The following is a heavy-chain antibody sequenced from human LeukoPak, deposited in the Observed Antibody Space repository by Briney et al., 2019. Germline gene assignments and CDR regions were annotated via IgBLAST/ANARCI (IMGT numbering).Heavy chain of an antibody. CDR2: ITSGRTT. CDR3: ARGRRISSGYLPFDY. Sequence: GGSLRLSCVASGFTFSSYVLSWVRQAPGKGLEWLSSITSGRTTYYADSVRGRFTISRDNSKNTLTLQMNSLSAEDTAVYYCARGRRISSGYLPFDYWGQGTLVTVSS. CDR1: GFTFSSYV. V-gene: IGHV3-23*05. J-gene: IGHJ4*02. D-gene: IGHD3-22*01.